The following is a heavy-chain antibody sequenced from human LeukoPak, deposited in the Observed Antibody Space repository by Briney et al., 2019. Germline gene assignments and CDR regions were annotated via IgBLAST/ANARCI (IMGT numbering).Heavy chain of an antibody. CDR2: ISGSGGST. V-gene: IGHV3-23*01. CDR1: GFTFSSYA. J-gene: IGHJ4*02. CDR3: AKTREMATILVEFGN. Sequence: GGSLRLSCAAPGFTFSSYAMSWVRQAPGKGLEWVSAISGSGGSTYYADSVKGRFTISRDNSKNTLYLQMNSLRAEDTAVYYCAKTREMATILVEFGNWGQGTLVTVSS. D-gene: IGHD5-24*01.